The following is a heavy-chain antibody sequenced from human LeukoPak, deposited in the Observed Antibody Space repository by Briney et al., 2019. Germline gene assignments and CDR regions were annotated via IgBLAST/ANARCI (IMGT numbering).Heavy chain of an antibody. J-gene: IGHJ4*02. CDR3: ARNPAGIGDY. CDR2: ISSDSKII. CDR1: GFTFTTYN. V-gene: IGHV3-48*02. D-gene: IGHD1-26*01. Sequence: GGSLRLSCAASGFTFTTYNMNWVRQAPGKGLEWVSFISSDSKIIYYADSVKGRFTVSRDNAKNSLYLQMNSLTDEDTAVYYCARNPAGIGDYWGEGTLVSVSS.